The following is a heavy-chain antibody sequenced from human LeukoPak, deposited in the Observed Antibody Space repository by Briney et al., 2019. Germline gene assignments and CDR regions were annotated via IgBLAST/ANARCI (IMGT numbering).Heavy chain of an antibody. D-gene: IGHD3-10*01. V-gene: IGHV4-39*01. J-gene: IGHJ4*02. CDR2: IYYSGTT. Sequence: SETLSLTCTVSGGSISSSSYYWGWIRQPPGKGLECIGSIYYSGTTYYNPSLKSRVTISVDTSKNQFSLKLNSVTAADTAVFYCAANSADYNTLGSSYKVWGQGTLVTVSS. CDR1: GGSISSSSYY. CDR3: AANSADYNTLGSSYKV.